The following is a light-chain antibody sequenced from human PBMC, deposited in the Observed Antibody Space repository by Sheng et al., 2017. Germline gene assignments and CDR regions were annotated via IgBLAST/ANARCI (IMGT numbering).Light chain of an antibody. CDR1: NVGSKS. Sequence: SYVLTQPPSVSVAPGRTARMTCGGNNVGSKSVHWYQQKPGQAPVLVGYDDSDRPSGIPERFSGFNSGNTATLTISRVEAGDEADYYCQVWDTSSDHVVFGGGTKLTVL. CDR3: QVWDTSSDHVV. CDR2: DDS. J-gene: IGLJ2*01. V-gene: IGLV3-21*03.